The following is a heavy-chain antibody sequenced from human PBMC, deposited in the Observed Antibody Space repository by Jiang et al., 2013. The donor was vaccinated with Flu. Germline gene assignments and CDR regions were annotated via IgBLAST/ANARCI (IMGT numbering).Heavy chain of an antibody. J-gene: IGHJ4*02. D-gene: IGHD5-24*01. Sequence: QLLESGGGLVQPGGPSASPVIGSGFTFGDYGLNWFRQXPGKGLEWVGFIGSKLYGARREYAASVRGRFTISRDDSKSVAYLQMNSLKTEDTALYYCSRDLVRDVIIIPSGYCDYWGQGALVTVSS. CDR3: SRDLVRDVIIIPSGYCDY. CDR2: IGSKLYGARR. V-gene: IGHV3-49*03. CDR1: GFTFGDYG.